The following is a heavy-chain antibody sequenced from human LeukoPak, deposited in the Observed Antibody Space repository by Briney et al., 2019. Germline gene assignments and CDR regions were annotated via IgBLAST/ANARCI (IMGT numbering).Heavy chain of an antibody. V-gene: IGHV3-53*01. D-gene: IGHD2-2*02. CDR2: IYSGGST. CDR3: ARDLYN. CDR1: GGSMSSSNW. Sequence: PSGTLSLTCTVSGGSMSSSNWWSWVRQAPGKGLEWVSVIYSGGSTYYADSVKGRFTISRDNSKNTLYLQMNSLRAEDTAVYYCARDLYNWGQGTLVTVSS. J-gene: IGHJ4*02.